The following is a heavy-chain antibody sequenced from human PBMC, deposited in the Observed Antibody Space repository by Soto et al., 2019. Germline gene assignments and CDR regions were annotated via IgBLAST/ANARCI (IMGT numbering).Heavy chain of an antibody. CDR1: GFTFSSYA. D-gene: IGHD6-6*01. Sequence: GGSLRLSCAASGFTFSSYAMHWVRQAPGKGLEWVAVISYDGSNKYYADSVKGRFTISRDNSKNTLYLQMNSLRAEDTAVYYCARDSSSGFDYWGQGTLVTVSS. CDR3: ARDSSSGFDY. J-gene: IGHJ4*02. V-gene: IGHV3-30-3*01. CDR2: ISYDGSNK.